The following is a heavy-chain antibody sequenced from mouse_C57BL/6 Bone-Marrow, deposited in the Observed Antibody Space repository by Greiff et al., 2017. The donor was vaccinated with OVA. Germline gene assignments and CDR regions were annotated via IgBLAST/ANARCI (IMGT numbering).Heavy chain of an antibody. V-gene: IGHV3-6*01. CDR3: ARMVGWLPFYYAMDY. D-gene: IGHD2-3*01. CDR2: ISYDGSN. J-gene: IGHJ4*01. CDR1: GYSITSGYY. Sequence: EVKLLESGPGLVKPSQSLSLTCSVTGYSITSGYYWNWIRQFPGNKLEWMGYISYDGSNNYNPSLKNRISITRDTSKNQFFLKLNSVTTEDTATYYCARMVGWLPFYYAMDYWGQGTSVTVSS.